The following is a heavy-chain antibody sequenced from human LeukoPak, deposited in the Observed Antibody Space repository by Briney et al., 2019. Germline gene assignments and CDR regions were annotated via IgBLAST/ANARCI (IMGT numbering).Heavy chain of an antibody. D-gene: IGHD3-22*01. Sequence: SETLSLTCTVSGGSISSDYWSWIRQPPGKGLEWIGYIYYTGSTHYNPSRKSRVTISLDTSKNQFSLKLSSVTAADTAVYYCAQIRPSTYYDSSGSFDYWGQGTLVAVSS. CDR2: IYYTGST. J-gene: IGHJ4*02. CDR3: AQIRPSTYYDSSGSFDY. CDR1: GGSISSDY. V-gene: IGHV4-59*08.